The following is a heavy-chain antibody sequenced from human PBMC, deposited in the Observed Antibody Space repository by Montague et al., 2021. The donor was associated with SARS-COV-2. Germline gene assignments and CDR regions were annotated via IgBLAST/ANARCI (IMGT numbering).Heavy chain of an antibody. CDR2: VNQSGRTT. D-gene: IGHD3-9*01. J-gene: IGHJ4*02. CDR3: ARVPLHFDGFDY. CDR1: GASLTNHY. Sequence: SETLSLTCAVYGASLTNHYWTWVRQPPGNGLEWVGEVNQSGRTTHYNPSLRSRVTISVDRSNNQVSLTLESVTAADTAVYYCARVPLHFDGFDYWGQGSLVTVS. V-gene: IGHV4-34*01.